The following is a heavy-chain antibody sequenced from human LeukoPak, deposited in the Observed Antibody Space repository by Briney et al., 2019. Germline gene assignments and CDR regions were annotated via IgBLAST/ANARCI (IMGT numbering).Heavy chain of an antibody. V-gene: IGHV4-34*01. J-gene: IGHJ4*02. CDR3: ASPTGEATR. CDR1: GGSLRGYY. D-gene: IGHD7-27*01. CDR2: INHSGDT. Sequence: PSETQSLTCAVYGGSLRGYYWSWVRQPPGKGLEWIGEINHSGDTNYNPSLKSRVTMSVDTSKSQFSLKLTSVTAADTAMYYCASPTGEATRWGQGTLVTVSS.